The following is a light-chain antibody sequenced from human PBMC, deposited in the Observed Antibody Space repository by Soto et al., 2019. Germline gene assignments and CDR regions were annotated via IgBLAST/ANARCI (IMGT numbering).Light chain of an antibody. CDR3: LSYNSSSTYV. J-gene: IGLJ1*01. CDR2: EVT. Sequence: QSVLTQPASVSGSPGQSITISCTGTASDVGGYNYVSWYQQHPGKAPQLIIYEVTNRPSGISNRFSGSKSGNMASLTISGLQADDETDYYWLSYNSSSTYVSGSGAKLTVL. CDR1: ASDVGGYNY. V-gene: IGLV2-14*01.